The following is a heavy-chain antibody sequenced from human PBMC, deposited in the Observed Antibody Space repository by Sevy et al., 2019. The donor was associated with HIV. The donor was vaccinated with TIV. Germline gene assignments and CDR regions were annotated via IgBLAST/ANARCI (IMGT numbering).Heavy chain of an antibody. CDR1: GFNFRNSG. Sequence: GGSLRLSCATFGFNFRNSGMAWVRQTPGKGLEFLADIKQDGYETYYVDSVKGRFTISRDNAKNSLHLQMNSLRAEDTAMYFGVRDKEEGASVLDYWGQGTPVTVSS. J-gene: IGHJ4*02. CDR3: VRDKEEGASVLDY. CDR2: IKQDGYET. V-gene: IGHV3-7*03. D-gene: IGHD3-10*02.